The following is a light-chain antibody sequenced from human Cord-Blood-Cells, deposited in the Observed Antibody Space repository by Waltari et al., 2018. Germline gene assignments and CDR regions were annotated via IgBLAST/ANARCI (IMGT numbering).Light chain of an antibody. CDR3: CSYAGSSTVV. Sequence: QSALTQPRSVSGSPGQSVTISCTGTSSDVGGYNYVSWYQQHPGKAPKLMIYEGSKRASGVSNRFSGSKAGNTASLTISGLQAEDEADYYCCSYAGSSTVVFGGGTKLTVL. CDR1: SSDVGGYNY. CDR2: EGS. J-gene: IGLJ2*01. V-gene: IGLV2-23*01.